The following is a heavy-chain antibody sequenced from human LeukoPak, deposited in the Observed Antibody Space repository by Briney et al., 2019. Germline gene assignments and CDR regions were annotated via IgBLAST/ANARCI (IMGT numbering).Heavy chain of an antibody. CDR2: INHSGST. Sequence: SETLSLTCAVYGGSFSGYYWSWIRQPPGKGLEWIGEINHSGSTNYNPSLKSRVTISVDTSKNQFSLKLSSVTAADTAVYYCARAEPERDSSGWPYYVDYWGQGTLVTVSS. CDR1: GGSFSGYY. V-gene: IGHV4-34*01. J-gene: IGHJ4*02. CDR3: ARAEPERDSSGWPYYVDY. D-gene: IGHD6-19*01.